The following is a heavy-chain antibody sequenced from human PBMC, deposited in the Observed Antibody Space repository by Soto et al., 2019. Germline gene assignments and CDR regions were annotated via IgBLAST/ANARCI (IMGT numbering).Heavy chain of an antibody. J-gene: IGHJ4*02. D-gene: IGHD3-22*01. Sequence: PSETLSLTCTVSGDSITNYYWTWVRQPPGQGLEWIGFIYYSGRTNYTPSLKSRVTMSVDTSKNQFSLKLTSVTAADTAVYYCARETYYSDSTGYYLLDYWGQGTLVTVSS. CDR2: IYYSGRT. CDR1: GDSITNYY. V-gene: IGHV4-59*01. CDR3: ARETYYSDSTGYYLLDY.